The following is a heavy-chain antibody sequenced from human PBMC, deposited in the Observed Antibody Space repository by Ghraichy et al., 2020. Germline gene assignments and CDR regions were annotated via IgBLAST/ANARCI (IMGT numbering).Heavy chain of an antibody. CDR3: AKSQYCSSSSCYKWAFDC. Sequence: GGSLRLSCAASGFTFSSYAMSWVRQAPGKGLEWVSAISVSGGSTYYADSVKGRFTISRDNSKNTLYLQMNSLRAEDTAVYYCAKSQYCSSSSCYKWAFDCWGQGSLVTVSS. CDR1: GFTFSSYA. D-gene: IGHD2-2*02. V-gene: IGHV3-23*01. J-gene: IGHJ4*02. CDR2: ISVSGGST.